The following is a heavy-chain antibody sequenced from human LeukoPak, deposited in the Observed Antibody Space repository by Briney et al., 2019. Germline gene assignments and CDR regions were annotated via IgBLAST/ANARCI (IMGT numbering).Heavy chain of an antibody. Sequence: ASVKVSCKAFGYTFTSYGISWVRQAPGQGLEWMGWISAYNGNTNYAQKLQGRVTMTTDTSTSTAYMELRSLRSDDTAVYYCARVSSSWYYYYYGMDVWGQGTTVTVSS. CDR1: GYTFTSYG. J-gene: IGHJ6*02. V-gene: IGHV1-18*01. CDR3: ARVSSSWYYYYYGMDV. CDR2: ISAYNGNT. D-gene: IGHD6-13*01.